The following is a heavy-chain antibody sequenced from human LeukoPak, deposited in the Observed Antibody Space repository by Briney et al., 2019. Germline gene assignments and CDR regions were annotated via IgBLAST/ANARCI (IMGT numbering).Heavy chain of an antibody. V-gene: IGHV4-34*01. Sequence: SETLSLTCAVYGGSFSGYYWSWIRQPPGKGLEWIGEINHSGSTNYNPSLKSRVTISVDTSKNQFSLKLSSVTAADTAVYYCARDYSSGWYDYWGQGTLVTVSS. CDR1: GGSFSGYY. CDR3: ARDYSSGWYDY. J-gene: IGHJ4*02. D-gene: IGHD6-19*01. CDR2: INHSGST.